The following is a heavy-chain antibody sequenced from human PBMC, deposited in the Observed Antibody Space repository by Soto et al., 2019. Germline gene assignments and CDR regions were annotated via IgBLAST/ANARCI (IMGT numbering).Heavy chain of an antibody. V-gene: IGHV1-69*02. J-gene: IGHJ4*02. CDR2: IIPILGIA. Sequence: QVQLVQSGAEVKKPGSSVKVSCKASGGTFSSYTISWVRQAPGQGLEWMGRIIPILGIANYAQKFQVRVTITADKSTSTAYMELSSLRSEDTAVYYCASNDYVWGSYRFGYFDYWGQGTLVTVSS. CDR3: ASNDYVWGSYRFGYFDY. CDR1: GGTFSSYT. D-gene: IGHD3-16*02.